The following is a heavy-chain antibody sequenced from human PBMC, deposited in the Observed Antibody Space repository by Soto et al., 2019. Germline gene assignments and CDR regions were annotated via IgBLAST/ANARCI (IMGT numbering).Heavy chain of an antibody. Sequence: ASVKVSCKASGYTFTGYYVHWVRQAPGQGLEWMGWINPNSGDTYLAQRFQGRVTMNRDTSIGTAYMELRGLTPDDTAEYYCAKGGAIVAAGTRVYLYNAMDVWGQGTTVTVS. V-gene: IGHV1-2*02. CDR1: GYTFTGYY. D-gene: IGHD1-26*01. J-gene: IGHJ6*02. CDR3: AKGGAIVAAGTRVYLYNAMDV. CDR2: INPNSGDT.